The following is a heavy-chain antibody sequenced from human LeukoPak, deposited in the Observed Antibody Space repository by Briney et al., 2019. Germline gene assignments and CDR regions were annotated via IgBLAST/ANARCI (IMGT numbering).Heavy chain of an antibody. CDR3: ARVTGYVMEDYFDY. CDR1: GGSISSSNFY. J-gene: IGHJ4*02. D-gene: IGHD6-13*01. V-gene: IGHV4-39*07. Sequence: SETLSLTCTVSGGSISSSNFYWGWIRQPPGKGLEWIGSIYYSGSTYYNPSLKSRVSIDTSKNQFSLRLSSVTAADTAVYYCARVTGYVMEDYFDYWGQGTLVTVSS. CDR2: IYYSGST.